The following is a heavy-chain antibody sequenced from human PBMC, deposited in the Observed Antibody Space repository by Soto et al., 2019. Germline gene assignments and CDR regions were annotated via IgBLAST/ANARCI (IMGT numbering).Heavy chain of an antibody. CDR3: AKGPLYCSSTSCYVGYFDY. D-gene: IGHD2-2*01. CDR1: GFTFDDYA. Sequence: EVQLVESGGGLVQPGRSLRLPCEASGFTFDDYAMHGVRQAPGKGWEWVSGISWNSGSKGYADSVKGRFTISRDNAKNSLYLQMNSLRAEDTALYYCAKGPLYCSSTSCYVGYFDYWGQGTLVTVSS. J-gene: IGHJ4*02. V-gene: IGHV3-9*01. CDR2: ISWNSGSK.